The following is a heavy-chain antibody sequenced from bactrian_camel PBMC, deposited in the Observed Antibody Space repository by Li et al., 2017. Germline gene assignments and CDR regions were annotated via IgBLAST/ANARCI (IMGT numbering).Heavy chain of an antibody. CDR1: GYPFAQAC. Sequence: QVQLVESGGASVESGGSLRLSCVASGYPFAQACMGWFRQAPGKTREKVAFIDSDERTFYVDSVKGRFTISHDAAKSTTYLQMTSLKPEDTAMYYCAAVLSPGCSAAHMTVQVEYGYWGQGTQVTVS. V-gene: IGHV3S55*01. CDR2: IDSDERT. J-gene: IGHJ6*01. CDR3: AAVLSPGCSAAHMTVQVEYGY. D-gene: IGHD3*01.